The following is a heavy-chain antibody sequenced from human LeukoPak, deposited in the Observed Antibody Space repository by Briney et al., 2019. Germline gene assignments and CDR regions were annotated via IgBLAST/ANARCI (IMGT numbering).Heavy chain of an antibody. CDR3: ARDLGAAAGRYYYYYYGMDV. J-gene: IGHJ6*02. CDR1: GYTFTSYA. Sequence: ASVKVSCKASGYTFTSYAISWVRQAPGQGLEWMGWISAYNGNTNYAQKLQGRVTMTTDTSTSTAYMELRSLRSDDAAVYYCARDLGAAAGRYYYYYYGMDVWGQGTTVTVSS. CDR2: ISAYNGNT. D-gene: IGHD6-13*01. V-gene: IGHV1-18*01.